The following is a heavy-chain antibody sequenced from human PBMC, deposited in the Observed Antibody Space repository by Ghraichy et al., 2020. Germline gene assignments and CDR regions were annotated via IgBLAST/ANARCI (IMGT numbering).Heavy chain of an antibody. D-gene: IGHD1-7*01. V-gene: IGHV5-51*01. CDR1: GYNFTSYW. CDR3: ARRFKNYEFFDY. CDR2: IYPGDSDT. Sequence: GESLNISCKGSGYNFTSYWIGWARQMPGKGLEWMGIIYPGDSDTRYSPSFQGQVTISADKSISTAYLQWSSLKASDTAMYYCARRFKNYEFFDYWGQGTLVTVSS. J-gene: IGHJ4*02.